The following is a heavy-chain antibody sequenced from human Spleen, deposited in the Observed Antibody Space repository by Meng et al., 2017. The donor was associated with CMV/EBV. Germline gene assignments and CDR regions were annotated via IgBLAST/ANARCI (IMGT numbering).Heavy chain of an antibody. Sequence: ALRLSCAASGFTFSSYAMHWVRQAPGKGLEWVAVISYDGSNKYYADSVKGRFTISRDNSKNTLYLQMNSLRAEDTAVHYCARDQRITIFGVVTSNYGMDVWGQGTTVTVSS. CDR1: GFTFSSYA. D-gene: IGHD3-3*01. J-gene: IGHJ6*02. CDR3: ARDQRITIFGVVTSNYGMDV. CDR2: ISYDGSNK. V-gene: IGHV3-30*04.